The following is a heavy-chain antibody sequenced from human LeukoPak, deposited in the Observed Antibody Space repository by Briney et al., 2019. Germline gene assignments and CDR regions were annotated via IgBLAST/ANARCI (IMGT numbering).Heavy chain of an antibody. CDR1: GFTFSSYT. CDR3: ARFAAGGSYYYYMDV. J-gene: IGHJ6*03. Sequence: GGSLRLSCAASGFTFSSYTMNWVRQPPGKGLEWVSNIGTSSTTIYYADSVKGRFTISRDNAKNSLYLQINSLRADDTAVYYCARFAAGGSYYYYMDVWGKGTPVTVSS. V-gene: IGHV3-48*01. D-gene: IGHD6-25*01. CDR2: IGTSSTTI.